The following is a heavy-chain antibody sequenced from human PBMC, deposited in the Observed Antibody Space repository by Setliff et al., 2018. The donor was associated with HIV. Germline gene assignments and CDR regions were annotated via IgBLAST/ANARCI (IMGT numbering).Heavy chain of an antibody. Sequence: SETLSLTCTVSGGSISNYYWNWIRQPPGKGLEWIGYIYYTGSTNHDPSLKSRVTISLDTSKDQFSLKLSSVTAADTAIYYCARGDNYYYTSGTFHNGLDCFDFWGQGTMVTVS. D-gene: IGHD3-10*01. V-gene: IGHV4-59*01. J-gene: IGHJ3*01. CDR1: GGSISNYY. CDR2: IYYTGST. CDR3: ARGDNYYYTSGTFHNGLDCFDF.